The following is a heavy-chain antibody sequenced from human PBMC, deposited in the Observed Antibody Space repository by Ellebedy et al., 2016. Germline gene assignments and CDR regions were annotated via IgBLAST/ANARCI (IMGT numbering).Heavy chain of an antibody. D-gene: IGHD4-11*01. Sequence: SETLSLTXAVYGGSFSGYYWSWIRQPPGKGLEWIGEINHSGSTNYNPSLKSRVTISVDTSKNQFSLKLSSVTAADTAVYYCARGYTRDRGASDALGKTTVTAYYFDYWGQGTLVTVSS. CDR2: INHSGST. V-gene: IGHV4-34*01. CDR1: GGSFSGYY. CDR3: ARGYTRDRGASDALGKTTVTAYYFDY. J-gene: IGHJ4*02.